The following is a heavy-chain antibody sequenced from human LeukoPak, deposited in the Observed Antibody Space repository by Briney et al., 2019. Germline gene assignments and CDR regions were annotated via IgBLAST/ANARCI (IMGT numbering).Heavy chain of an antibody. D-gene: IGHD7-27*01. CDR2: ISTYNGNT. V-gene: IGHV1-18*01. CDR1: GYTFTSYG. J-gene: IGHJ4*02. Sequence: GASVKVSCKASGYTFTSYGISWVRQAPGQGLEWLGWISTYNGNTHYAQKLQGRVTMTTDTSTTTAYVELRSPRSDDTAVYYCARDYRTGFDYWGQGTLVTVSS. CDR3: ARDYRTGFDY.